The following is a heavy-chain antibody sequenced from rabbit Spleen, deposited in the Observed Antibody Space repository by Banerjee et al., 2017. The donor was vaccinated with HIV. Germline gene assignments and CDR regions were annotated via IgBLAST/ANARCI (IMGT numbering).Heavy chain of an antibody. J-gene: IGHJ6*01. CDR1: GFSFSSGYY. V-gene: IGHV1S40*01. D-gene: IGHD8-1*01. CDR2: IYTSTDKT. Sequence: QQLVESGGGLVKPGASLPLTCKASGFSFSSGYYMSWVRQAPGKGLEYIGFIYTSTDKTVYATWVNGRFTISKTSSTTVTLQMTSLTAADTATYFCARDSGTSFSTYGMDLWGPGTLVTVS. CDR3: ARDSGTSFSTYGMDL.